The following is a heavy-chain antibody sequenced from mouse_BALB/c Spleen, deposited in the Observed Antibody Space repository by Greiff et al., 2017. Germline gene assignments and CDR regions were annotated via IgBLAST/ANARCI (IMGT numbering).Heavy chain of an antibody. V-gene: IGHV5-9-4*01. CDR3: ARDPVNYYAMDY. CDR2: ISSGGSYT. J-gene: IGHJ4*01. CDR1: GFTFSSYA. Sequence: EVKLVESGGGLVKPGGSLKLSCAASGFTFSSYAMSWVRQSPEKRLEWVAEISSGGSYTYYPDTVTGRFTISRDNAKNTLYLEMSSLRSEDTAMYDCARDPVNYYAMDYWGQGTSVTVSS. D-gene: IGHD1-1*01.